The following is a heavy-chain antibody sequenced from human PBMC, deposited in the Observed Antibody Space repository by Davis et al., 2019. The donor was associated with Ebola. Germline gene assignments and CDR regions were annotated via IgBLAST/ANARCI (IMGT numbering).Heavy chain of an antibody. V-gene: IGHV1-46*01. CDR3: TSLDVRRGS. D-gene: IGHD1-1*01. Sequence: ASVKVSCKAPEDIFTSDYIHWVRQAPGQGLEWMGIYNPSGDTKSYAQKFQGRVTMTRDMSTSTVYMELSSLRYEDTALYYCTSLDVRRGSWGQGTLVTVSS. CDR2: YNPSGDTK. CDR1: EDIFTSDY. J-gene: IGHJ4*02.